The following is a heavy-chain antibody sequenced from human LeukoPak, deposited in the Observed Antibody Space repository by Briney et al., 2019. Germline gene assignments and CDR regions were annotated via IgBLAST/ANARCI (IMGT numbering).Heavy chain of an antibody. CDR3: AKDPPGGYYGSGSYIDY. CDR1: GFTVTRNY. V-gene: IGHV3-53*01. D-gene: IGHD3-10*01. J-gene: IGHJ4*02. Sequence: GGSLRLSCAASGFTVTRNYMTWVRQAPGKGLEWVSVTYSGGRTYYEDSVKGRFTISRDNSKNTLYLQMNSLRAEDTAVYYCAKDPPGGYYGSGSYIDYWGQGTLVTVSS. CDR2: TYSGGRT.